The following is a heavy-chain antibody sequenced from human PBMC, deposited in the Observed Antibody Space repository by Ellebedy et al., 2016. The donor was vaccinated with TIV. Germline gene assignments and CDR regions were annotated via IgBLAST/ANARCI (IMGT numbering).Heavy chain of an antibody. CDR1: GYTFTSYF. V-gene: IGHV1-46*04. CDR3: ARARSSGWLHTPDY. J-gene: IGHJ4*02. D-gene: IGHD6-19*01. CDR2: INPSVGST. Sequence: AASVKVSCKAFGYTFTSYFMHWVRQAPGQGLEWMGIINPSVGSTTYAQKLQGRVTMTRDTSTSTVYMELSSLRSEDTAVYYCARARSSGWLHTPDYWGQGTLVTVSS.